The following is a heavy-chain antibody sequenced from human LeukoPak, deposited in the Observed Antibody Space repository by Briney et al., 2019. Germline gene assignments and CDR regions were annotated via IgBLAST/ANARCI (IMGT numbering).Heavy chain of an antibody. CDR1: GYSFTTYW. CDR3: ASAKVATIGPFDY. V-gene: IGHV5-51*01. J-gene: IGHJ4*02. D-gene: IGHD5-24*01. CDR2: IYPGDSDT. Sequence: GESLKISCKSSGYSFTTYWISWVRQMPGKGLEWMGIIYPGDSDTRYSPSFQGQVTISADKSISTAYLQWSSLKASDTAMYYCASAKVATIGPFDYWGQGTLVTVSS.